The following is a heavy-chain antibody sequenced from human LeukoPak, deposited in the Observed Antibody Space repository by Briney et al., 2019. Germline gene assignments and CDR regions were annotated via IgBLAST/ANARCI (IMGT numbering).Heavy chain of an antibody. CDR2: IISSNSYT. Sequence: GGSLRLSCAASGFTFSSYSMCWVRRVPGKGLEWVSCIISSNSYTHYADSVKGRFTISGDNGQNSLYLQMNSLRAEDTAMYYCVKNGSGSRGGTNWLDSWGQGTLVTVSS. D-gene: IGHD3-22*01. CDR1: GFTFSSYS. J-gene: IGHJ5*01. CDR3: VKNGSGSRGGTNWLDS. V-gene: IGHV3-21*06.